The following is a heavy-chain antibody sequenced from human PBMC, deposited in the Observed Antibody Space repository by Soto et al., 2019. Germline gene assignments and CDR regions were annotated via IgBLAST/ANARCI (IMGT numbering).Heavy chain of an antibody. Sequence: QVQLVQSGAEVKKPGSSVKVSCKASGGTFRSYTISWVRQAPGQGLEWMGGIIPMFGTANYAQKFQRRVTITADESTSTAYMELSSLRSEDTAVYYCARVGEYSRSSFDYWGQGTLVTVSS. D-gene: IGHD6-6*01. J-gene: IGHJ4*02. CDR1: GGTFRSYT. V-gene: IGHV1-69*12. CDR3: ARVGEYSRSSFDY. CDR2: IIPMFGTA.